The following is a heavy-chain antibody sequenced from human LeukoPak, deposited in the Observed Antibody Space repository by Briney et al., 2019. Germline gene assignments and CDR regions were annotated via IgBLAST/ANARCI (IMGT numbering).Heavy chain of an antibody. Sequence: GGSLRLSCAASGLTFSTSGMTWVRQAPGKGLDWVSIISGSGGTAYYTDSVKGRFTISRDNSKNTLYLQMNSLRAEDTAVYYCAKTRGISISGVVPLCDYWGQGTLVTVSS. D-gene: IGHD3-3*01. J-gene: IGHJ4*02. V-gene: IGHV3-23*01. CDR2: ISGSGGTA. CDR3: AKTRGISISGVVPLCDY. CDR1: GLTFSTSG.